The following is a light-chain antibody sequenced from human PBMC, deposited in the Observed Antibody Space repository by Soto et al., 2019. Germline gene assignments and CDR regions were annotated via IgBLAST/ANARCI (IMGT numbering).Light chain of an antibody. CDR1: QPVNNN. J-gene: IGKJ1*01. CDR2: GAS. CDR3: LRYISSQWT. V-gene: IGKV3-20*01. Sequence: RVMTHSAATLSLSPGDIATLSFRSCQPVNNNLSWYQPKPGQAPRLLIFGASSRATGIPDRFSGSGSGTDFTLTITRLEPEDFAVYFCLRYISSQWTFGQGAKVDIK.